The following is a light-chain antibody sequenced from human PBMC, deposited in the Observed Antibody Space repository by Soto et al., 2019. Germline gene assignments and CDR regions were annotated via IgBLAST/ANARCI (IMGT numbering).Light chain of an antibody. Sequence: IRVTQAPLVQPVTRRIPTTNSCGSSQSLLQSNGNIYLGWYLQKPGQSPQILIHLGSNRASGVPDRFSGSGSGKEVTLNSRRVEDEYGGVLLCMQARQTPNTCGQGTRLEIK. J-gene: IGKJ5*01. CDR3: MQARQTPNT. CDR2: LGS. CDR1: QSLLQSNGNIY. V-gene: IGKV2-28*01.